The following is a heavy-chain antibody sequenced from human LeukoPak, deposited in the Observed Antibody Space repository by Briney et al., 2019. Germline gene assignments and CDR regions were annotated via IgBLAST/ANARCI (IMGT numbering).Heavy chain of an antibody. D-gene: IGHD3-3*01. J-gene: IGHJ4*02. Sequence: PSETLSLTCTVSGGSISSYYWSWIRQPPGKGLEWIGYIYYSGSTNYNPFLKSRVTISADTSKNQFSLKLSSVTAADTAVYYCAGSITIFGVVDYWGQGTLVTVSS. CDR3: AGSITIFGVVDY. CDR2: IYYSGST. V-gene: IGHV4-59*01. CDR1: GGSISSYY.